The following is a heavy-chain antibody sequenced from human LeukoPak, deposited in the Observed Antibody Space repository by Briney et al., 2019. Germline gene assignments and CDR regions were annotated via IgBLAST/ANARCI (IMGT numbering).Heavy chain of an antibody. CDR2: ISYDGSNK. D-gene: IGHD6-6*01. CDR1: GFTVSNWA. Sequence: PGGSLRLSYAASGFTVSNWAIHWVRQAPGKGLEWVAAISYDGSNKFYADSVKGRFTISRDNAKNSLYLQMNSLRAEDTAVYYCARDPEYSSSSGWFDPWGQGTLVTVSS. J-gene: IGHJ5*02. CDR3: ARDPEYSSSSGWFDP. V-gene: IGHV3-30*04.